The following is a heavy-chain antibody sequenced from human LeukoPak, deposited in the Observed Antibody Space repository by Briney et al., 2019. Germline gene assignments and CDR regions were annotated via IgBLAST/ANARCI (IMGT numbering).Heavy chain of an antibody. Sequence: GRSLRLSCAASGFTFSSYAMHWVRQAPGKGLEWVAVISYDGSNKYYADSVKGRFTISRGNSKNTLYLQMNSLRAEDTAVYYCAGGKTCGGDCYAFDYWGQGTLVTVSS. J-gene: IGHJ4*02. D-gene: IGHD2-21*02. V-gene: IGHV3-30*04. CDR1: GFTFSSYA. CDR2: ISYDGSNK. CDR3: AGGKTCGGDCYAFDY.